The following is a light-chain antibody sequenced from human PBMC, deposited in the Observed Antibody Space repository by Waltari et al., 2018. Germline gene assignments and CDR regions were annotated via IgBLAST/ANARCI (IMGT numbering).Light chain of an antibody. CDR1: QDIRSD. Sequence: AIQRTQSPSSLPASVGDRVTITCRASQDIRSDLGWYQQKPGKAPKLLIYAASTLQSGVPSRFSGSGSGTDFTLTISSLQPEDFATYYCLQDYIYPRTFGQGTKLEIK. CDR2: AAS. CDR3: LQDYIYPRT. J-gene: IGKJ2*01. V-gene: IGKV1-6*01.